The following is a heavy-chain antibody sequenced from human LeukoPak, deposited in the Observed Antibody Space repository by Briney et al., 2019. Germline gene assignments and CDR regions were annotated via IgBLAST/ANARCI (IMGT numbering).Heavy chain of an antibody. CDR3: ARDYPTYYSSSPDDAFDI. D-gene: IGHD6-6*01. CDR1: GYSISSGYY. Sequence: SETLSLTCTVSGYSISSGYYWGWIRQPPGKGLEWIGRIYHSGSTYYNPSLKSRVTISVDTSKNQFSLKLSSVTAADTAVYYCARDYPTYYSSSPDDAFDIWGQGTMVTVSS. CDR2: IYHSGST. J-gene: IGHJ3*02. V-gene: IGHV4-38-2*02.